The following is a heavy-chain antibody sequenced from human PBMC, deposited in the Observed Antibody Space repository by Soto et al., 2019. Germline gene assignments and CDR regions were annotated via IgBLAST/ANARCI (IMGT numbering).Heavy chain of an antibody. D-gene: IGHD2-15*01. CDR2: VIPNLGVT. J-gene: IGHJ4*02. CDR3: ARDKGYCSDTSCPDFDY. Sequence: QVQLVQSGAEVKKPGSSVKVSCKTSGGTLSRYTFSWVRQAPGQGLECMGRVIPNLGVTNYAKKFQGRFTIVVDTSTSTAYMELNSLRYEDTAVYYCARDKGYCSDTSCPDFDYWGQGTLVTVSS. V-gene: IGHV1-69*08. CDR1: GGTLSRYT.